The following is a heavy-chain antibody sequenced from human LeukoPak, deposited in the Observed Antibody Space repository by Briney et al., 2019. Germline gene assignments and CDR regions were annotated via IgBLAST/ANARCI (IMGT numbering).Heavy chain of an antibody. J-gene: IGHJ4*02. Sequence: PGGSLRLSCAASGFTFSSYGMHWVRQAPGKGLEWVAVISYDGSNKYYADSVKGRFTISRDNSKNTLYLQMNSLRAEDTAVYYCAKGRGYLDYWGQGTLVTVSS. V-gene: IGHV3-30*18. CDR1: GFTFSSYG. CDR3: AKGRGYLDY. CDR2: ISYDGSNK.